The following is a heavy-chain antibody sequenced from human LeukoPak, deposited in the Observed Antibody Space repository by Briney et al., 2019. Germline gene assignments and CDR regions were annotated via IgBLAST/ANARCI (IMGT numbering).Heavy chain of an antibody. CDR1: GGSISSGSYY. Sequence: PSETLSLTCTVSGGSISSGSYYWSWIRQPAGKGLEWIGRIYTSGSTNYNPSLKSRVTISVDTSKNQFSLKLSSVTAADTAVYYCARDKNYYANWFDPWGQGTLVTVSS. J-gene: IGHJ5*02. CDR3: ARDKNYYANWFDP. V-gene: IGHV4-61*02. CDR2: IYTSGST. D-gene: IGHD3-10*01.